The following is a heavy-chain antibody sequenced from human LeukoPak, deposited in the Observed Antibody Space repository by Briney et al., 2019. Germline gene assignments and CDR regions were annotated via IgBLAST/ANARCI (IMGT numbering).Heavy chain of an antibody. D-gene: IGHD3-10*01. CDR2: IYYSGST. CDR1: GGSIINYY. V-gene: IGHV4-59*08. J-gene: IGHJ4*02. Sequence: SETLSLTCSVSGGSIINYYWSWIRQPPGKGLEWIAYIYYSGSTNYNPSLKIRVTISVDTSKNQFSLMLSSVSAADTAVYYCARHNARLRGWIGEVDFWGQGALVTVSS. CDR3: ARHNARLRGWIGEVDF.